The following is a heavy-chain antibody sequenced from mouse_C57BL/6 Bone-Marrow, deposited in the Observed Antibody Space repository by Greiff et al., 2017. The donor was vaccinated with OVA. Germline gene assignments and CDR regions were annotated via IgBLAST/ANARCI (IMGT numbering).Heavy chain of an antibody. D-gene: IGHD2-3*01. CDR2: IRLKSDNYAT. V-gene: IGHV6-3*01. J-gene: IGHJ3*01. CDR1: GFTFSNYW. CDR3: IVGYSWFAY. Sequence: EVKLMESGGGLVQPGGSMKLSCVASGFTFSNYWMNWVRQSPEKGLEWVAQIRLKSDNYATHYAESVKGRFTISRDDSKSSVYLQMNNLRAEDTGIYYCIVGYSWFAYWGQGTLVTVSA.